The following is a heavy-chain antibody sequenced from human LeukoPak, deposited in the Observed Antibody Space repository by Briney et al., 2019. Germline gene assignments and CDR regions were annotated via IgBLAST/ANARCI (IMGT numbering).Heavy chain of an antibody. CDR3: TTDTFGARDS. D-gene: IGHD3-10*01. CDR1: GYTFSRYW. CDR2: INEDGSST. V-gene: IGHV3-74*01. J-gene: IGHJ5*01. Sequence: GGSLRLSCAASGYTFSRYWMHWVRQGPGKGLVWVSRINEDGSSTSYAESVRGRFTISRDNAKNTLYLQMNSLRAEDAAVHYCTTDTFGARDSWGQGTLVTVSS.